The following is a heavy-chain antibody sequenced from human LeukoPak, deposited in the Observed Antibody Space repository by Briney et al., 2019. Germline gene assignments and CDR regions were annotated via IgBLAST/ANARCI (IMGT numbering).Heavy chain of an antibody. Sequence: ASVTVSCKTSGFTFTGYYIHWVRQAPGQGLEWMGWINPNSGGTNYAQKFQGRVTMTRDTSISTAYMELSRLRSDDPAVYYCARDHGSGSYNYFDHWGQGTLVTVSS. D-gene: IGHD3-10*01. CDR3: ARDHGSGSYNYFDH. V-gene: IGHV1-2*02. CDR1: GFTFTGYY. CDR2: INPNSGGT. J-gene: IGHJ4*02.